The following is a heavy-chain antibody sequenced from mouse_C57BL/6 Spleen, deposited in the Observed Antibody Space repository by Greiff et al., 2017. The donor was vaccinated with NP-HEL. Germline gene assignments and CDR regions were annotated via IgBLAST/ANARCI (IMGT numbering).Heavy chain of an antibody. CDR2: ISSGGSYT. V-gene: IGHV5-6*01. D-gene: IGHD2-4*01. Sequence: EVKLQESGGDLVKPGGSLKLSCAASGFTFSSYGMSWVRQTPDKRLEWVATISSGGSYTYYPDSVKGRFTISRDNAKNTLYLQMSSLKSEDTAMYYCARPMITTDYYAMDYWGQGTSVTVSS. J-gene: IGHJ4*01. CDR3: ARPMITTDYYAMDY. CDR1: GFTFSSYG.